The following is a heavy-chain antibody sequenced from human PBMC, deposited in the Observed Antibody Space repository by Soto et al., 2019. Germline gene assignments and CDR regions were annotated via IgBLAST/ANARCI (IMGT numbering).Heavy chain of an antibody. CDR1: GFSFSDYA. J-gene: IGHJ4*02. D-gene: IGHD6-13*01. CDR3: AKRSPYSSGWYSPIFDY. Sequence: XLRLSCATSGFSFSDYAMSWVRQAPGKGLEWVSVISESGGSTHYADSVRGRFTVSRDNSKNSLSLRMNSLRDEDTAVYFCAKRSPYSSGWYSPIFDYWGQGALVTVSS. V-gene: IGHV3-23*01. CDR2: ISESGGST.